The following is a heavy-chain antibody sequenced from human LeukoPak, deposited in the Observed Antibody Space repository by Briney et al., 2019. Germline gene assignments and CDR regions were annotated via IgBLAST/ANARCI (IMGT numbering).Heavy chain of an antibody. V-gene: IGHV3-9*01. CDR2: ISWNSGSI. D-gene: IGHD5-18*01. J-gene: IGHJ6*02. CDR1: GFTFDDYA. CDR3: AKEDTATSHDYYYGMDV. Sequence: GGSLRLSCAASGFTFDDYAMHWVRQAPGKGLEWVSGISWNSGSIGYADSVEGRFTISRDNAKNSLYLQMNSLRAEDTALYYCAKEDTATSHDYYYGMDVWGQGTTVTVSS.